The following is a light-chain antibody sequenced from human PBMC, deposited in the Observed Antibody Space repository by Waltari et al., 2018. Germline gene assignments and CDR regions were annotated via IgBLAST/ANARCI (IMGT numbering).Light chain of an antibody. CDR3: CSYAGASTHVV. CDR1: SSDVGRYNL. V-gene: IGLV2-23*02. Sequence: QSALTQPASVSGSPGQSITIPCTGTSSDVGRYNLVPWYQQHPGKAPKLMIYEVTKRSSGVSNRFSGSKSGNTASLTIAGLQAEDESDYYCCSYAGASTHVVFGGGTKVTVL. J-gene: IGLJ2*01. CDR2: EVT.